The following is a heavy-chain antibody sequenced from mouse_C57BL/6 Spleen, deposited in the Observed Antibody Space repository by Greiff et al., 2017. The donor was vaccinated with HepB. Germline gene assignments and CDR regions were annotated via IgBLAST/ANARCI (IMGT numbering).Heavy chain of an antibody. D-gene: IGHD2-4*01. Sequence: QLQQSGAELVRPGASVTLSCKASGYTFTDYEMHWVKQTPVHGLEWIGAIDPETGGTAYNQKFKGKAILTADKSSSTAYMELRSLTSEDSAVYYCTRNLYDYDRSFAYWGQGTLVTVSA. V-gene: IGHV1-15*01. CDR2: IDPETGGT. CDR3: TRNLYDYDRSFAY. J-gene: IGHJ3*01. CDR1: GYTFTDYE.